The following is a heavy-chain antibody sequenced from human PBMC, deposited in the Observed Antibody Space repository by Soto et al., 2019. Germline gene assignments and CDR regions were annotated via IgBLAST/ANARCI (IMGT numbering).Heavy chain of an antibody. CDR2: ISGSGGST. CDR3: AKSCLGDIWRFAAVDY. Sequence: PGGSLRLSCAASGFTFSSYAMSWVRQAPGKGLEWVSAISGSGGSTYYADSVKGRFTISRDNSKNTLYLQMNSLRAEDTAVYYCAKSCLGDIWRFAAVDYWGQGTLVTVSS. D-gene: IGHD3-3*01. V-gene: IGHV3-23*01. CDR1: GFTFSSYA. J-gene: IGHJ4*02.